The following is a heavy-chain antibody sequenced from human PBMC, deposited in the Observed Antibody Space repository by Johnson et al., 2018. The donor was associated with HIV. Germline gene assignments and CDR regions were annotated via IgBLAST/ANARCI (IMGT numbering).Heavy chain of an antibody. CDR3: AKGLDTAMVRDAFDI. J-gene: IGHJ3*02. Sequence: VQLVESGGGVVQPGRSLRLSCAASGFTFRSYGMHWVRQAPGKGLEWVAVIWFDGSNKYYADSVKGRFTISRDNSKNTLYLQMNSLRAEYTAVYYCAKGLDTAMVRDAFDIWGQGTMVTVSS. D-gene: IGHD5-18*01. CDR2: IWFDGSNK. CDR1: GFTFRSYG. V-gene: IGHV3-33*06.